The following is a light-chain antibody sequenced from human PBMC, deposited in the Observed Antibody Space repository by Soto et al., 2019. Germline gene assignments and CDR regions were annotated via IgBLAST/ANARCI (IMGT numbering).Light chain of an antibody. V-gene: IGKV3-20*01. CDR1: QSVSSNY. CDR3: QQYGKSRFI. J-gene: IGKJ3*01. Sequence: EIVLTQSPGTLSLSPGERATLSCRASQSVSSNYLAWYQQKPGQAPRLLIYGSSSRATGIPDRFSGSRSGTDFTLTISRLEPSDFAVYYCQQYGKSRFIFGPGTKVDIK. CDR2: GSS.